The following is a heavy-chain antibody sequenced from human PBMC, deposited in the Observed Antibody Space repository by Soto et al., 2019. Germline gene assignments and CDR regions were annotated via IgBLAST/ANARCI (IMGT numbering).Heavy chain of an antibody. CDR3: AKDVGGNYYYYYYMDV. J-gene: IGHJ6*03. V-gene: IGHV3-9*01. D-gene: IGHD2-15*01. CDR1: GFTFDDYA. CDR2: ISGNSGSI. Sequence: EVQLVESGGGLVQPGRSRRLSCAASGFTFDDYAMHWVRQAPGKGLEWVSGISGNSGSIGYADSVKGRFTISRDNAKNSLYLQMNSLRAEDTALYYCAKDVGGNYYYYYYMDVWGKGTTVTVSS.